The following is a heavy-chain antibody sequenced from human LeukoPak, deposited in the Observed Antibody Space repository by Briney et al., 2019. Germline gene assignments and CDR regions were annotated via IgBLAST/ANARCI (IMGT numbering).Heavy chain of an antibody. V-gene: IGHV4-61*02. D-gene: IGHD3-3*01. J-gene: IGHJ3*02. CDR2: IYTSGST. CDR1: GGSISSGSYY. Sequence: SQTLSLTCTVSGGSISSGSYYWSWIRQPAGKGLGWIGRIYTSGSTNYNLSLKSRVTISVDTSKNQFSLKLSSVTAADTAVYYCARDAGWSGSDAFDIWGQGTMVTVSS. CDR3: ARDAGWSGSDAFDI.